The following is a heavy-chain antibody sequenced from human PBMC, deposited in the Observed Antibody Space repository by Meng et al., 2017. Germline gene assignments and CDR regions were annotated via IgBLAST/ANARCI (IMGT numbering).Heavy chain of an antibody. CDR1: GFTFRGYS. D-gene: IGHD6-19*01. CDR2: ISSSSYI. Sequence: EVHLVESGVGLVKPGWCSRLSVAASGFTFRGYSMNWVRLAQGKGLEWVSSISSSSYIYYADSVKGRFTISRDNAKNSLYLQMNSLRAEDTAVYYCARESHSSGWTYWGQGTLVTVSS. V-gene: IGHV3-21*01. CDR3: ARESHSSGWTY. J-gene: IGHJ4*02.